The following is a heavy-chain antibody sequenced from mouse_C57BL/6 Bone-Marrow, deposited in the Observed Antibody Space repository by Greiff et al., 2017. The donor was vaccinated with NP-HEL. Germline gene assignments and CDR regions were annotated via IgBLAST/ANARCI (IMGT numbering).Heavy chain of an antibody. CDR2: INPNNGGT. V-gene: IGHV1-26*01. CDR3: ARSCYYGSSPYFDY. CDR1: GYTFTDYY. J-gene: IGHJ2*01. D-gene: IGHD1-1*01. Sequence: VQLQQSGPELVKPGASVKISCKASGYTFTDYYMNWVKQSHGKSLEWIGDINPNNGGTSYNQKFKGKATLTVDKSSSTAYMELRSLTSEDSAVYYCARSCYYGSSPYFDYWGQGTTLTVSS.